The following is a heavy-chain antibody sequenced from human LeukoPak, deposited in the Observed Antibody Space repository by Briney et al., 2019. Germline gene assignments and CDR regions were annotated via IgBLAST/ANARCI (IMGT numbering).Heavy chain of an antibody. D-gene: IGHD2-2*01. CDR3: AKVGGRGYCSSTSCQYFDP. Sequence: GGSLRLSYAASGFTFSSYGMHWVRQAPGKGLEWVAFIRYDGSNKYYADSVKGRFTISRDNSKNTLYLQMNSLRAEDTAVYYCAKVGGRGYCSSTSCQYFDPWGQGTLVTVSS. CDR2: IRYDGSNK. CDR1: GFTFSSYG. V-gene: IGHV3-30*02. J-gene: IGHJ5*02.